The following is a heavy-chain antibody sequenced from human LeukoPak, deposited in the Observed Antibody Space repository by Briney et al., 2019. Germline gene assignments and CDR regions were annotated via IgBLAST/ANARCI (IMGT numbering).Heavy chain of an antibody. D-gene: IGHD2-2*02. V-gene: IGHV3-30*18. CDR1: GFTFSDYA. CDR2: ISYDGSNK. J-gene: IGHJ4*02. CDR3: AKAGCSSTSCYTNC. Sequence: GGSLRLSCAASGFTFSDYAMHWVRQAPGKGLEWVAVISYDGSNKYYADSVKGRFTISGDNSKNTLYLQMNSLRTDDTAVYHCAKAGCSSTSCYTNCWGQGTLVTVSP.